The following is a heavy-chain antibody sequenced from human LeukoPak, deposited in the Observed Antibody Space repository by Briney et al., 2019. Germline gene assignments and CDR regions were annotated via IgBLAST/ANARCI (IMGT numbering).Heavy chain of an antibody. CDR2: INPNSGGT. J-gene: IGHJ3*02. V-gene: IGHV1-2*06. D-gene: IGHD3-16*02. Sequence: GASVTVSCKACGYTFTSYYMHWVRQAPGQGLEWMGRINPNSGGTNYAQKFQGRVTITRDTSISTAYMELSRLTSDDTAVYYCARGGTYDYVWRSYRNDIAPEAFDIWGQGTMVTVSS. CDR1: GYTFTSYY. CDR3: ARGGTYDYVWRSYRNDIAPEAFDI.